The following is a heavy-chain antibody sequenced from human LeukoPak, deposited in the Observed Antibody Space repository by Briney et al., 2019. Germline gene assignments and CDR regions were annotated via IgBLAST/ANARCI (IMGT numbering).Heavy chain of an antibody. Sequence: SVKVSCKASGYTFTSYGISWVRQAPGQGLEWMGRIIPIFGTANYAQKFQGRVTITTDESTSTAYMELSSLRSEDTAVYYCARGITMVRGELDYWGQGTLVTVSS. CDR1: GYTFTSYG. J-gene: IGHJ4*02. CDR2: IIPIFGTA. CDR3: ARGITMVRGELDY. V-gene: IGHV1-69*05. D-gene: IGHD3-10*01.